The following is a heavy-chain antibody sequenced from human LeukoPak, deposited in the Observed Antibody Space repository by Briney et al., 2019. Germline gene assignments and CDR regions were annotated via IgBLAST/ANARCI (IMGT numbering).Heavy chain of an antibody. V-gene: IGHV3-23*01. D-gene: IGHD3-10*01. J-gene: IGHJ4*02. CDR1: GFTFSSYA. CDR3: ARVDMLDDYGSGSYRY. CDR2: ISGSGGST. Sequence: PGGSLRLSCAASGFTFSSYAMSWVRQAPGKGLEWVSAISGSGGSTYYADSVKGRFTISRDNSKNTLYLQMNSLRAEDTAVYYCARVDMLDDYGSGSYRYWGQGTLVTVSS.